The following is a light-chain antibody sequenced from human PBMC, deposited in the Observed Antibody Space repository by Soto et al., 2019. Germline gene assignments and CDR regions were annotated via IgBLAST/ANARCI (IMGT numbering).Light chain of an antibody. CDR1: SSDVGGYNY. V-gene: IGLV2-8*01. Sequence: QSVLTQPPSASGSPGQSVTISCTGTSSDVGGYNYVSWYQQHPGKAPKLMIYEVSKRPSGVPDRFSGSKSGNTASLTVSGLQAEEEADYYCSSYAGSKGVFGTGTKVTVL. CDR3: SSYAGSKGV. CDR2: EVS. J-gene: IGLJ1*01.